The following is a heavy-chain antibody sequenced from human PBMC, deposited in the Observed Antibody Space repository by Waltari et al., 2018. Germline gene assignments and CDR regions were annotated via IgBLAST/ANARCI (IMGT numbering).Heavy chain of an antibody. D-gene: IGHD2-2*01. Sequence: QVQLVQSGAEVKKPGSSVKVSCKASGGTFSSYTISWVPPAPGQGLEWMGRIIPILGIANYAQKFQGRVTITADKSTSTTYMELSSLRSEDTAVYYCAREVPVPAQGDYFDYWGQGTLVTVSS. V-gene: IGHV1-69*08. CDR3: AREVPVPAQGDYFDY. CDR1: GGTFSSYT. J-gene: IGHJ4*02. CDR2: IIPILGIA.